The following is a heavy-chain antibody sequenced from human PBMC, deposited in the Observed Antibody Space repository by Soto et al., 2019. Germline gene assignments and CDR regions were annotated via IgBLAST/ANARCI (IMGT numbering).Heavy chain of an antibody. V-gene: IGHV1-69*08. CDR1: GGTSTIYT. CDR2: IVPTLRLT. D-gene: IGHD2-8*01. CDR3: ATDKYGAVCVGVYT. J-gene: IGHJ5*02. Sequence: QVQLVQSGAEVKKPGSSLKVSCETSGGTSTIYTITWVRQAPGKGLQWMGRIVPTLRLTNYAQDFQGRLTMTADTSTITAHMELSSLHYEDTDVYYCATDKYGAVCVGVYTWCQGTLVTCSS.